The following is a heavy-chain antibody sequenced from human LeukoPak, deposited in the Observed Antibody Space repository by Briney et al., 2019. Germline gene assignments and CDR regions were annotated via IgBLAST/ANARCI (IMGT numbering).Heavy chain of an antibody. CDR2: VNPSGGST. V-gene: IGHV1-46*01. J-gene: IGHJ4*02. Sequence: ASVKVSCKASGYTFTSYYMHWVRQAPGQGLEWMGIVNPSGGSTSYAQKFQGRVTMTRDTSTSTVYMELRSLRSEDTAVYYCARDSDVSSGYYSFLFDYWGQGTLVTVSS. CDR3: ARDSDVSSGYYSFLFDY. CDR1: GYTFTSYY. D-gene: IGHD3-22*01.